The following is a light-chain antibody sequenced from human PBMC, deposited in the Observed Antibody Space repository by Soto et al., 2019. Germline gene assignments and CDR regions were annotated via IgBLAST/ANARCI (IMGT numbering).Light chain of an antibody. J-gene: IGLJ1*01. V-gene: IGLV2-14*01. Sequence: QSALAQPASVSGSPGQSIAISCTGTTSDVGGYNYVSWYQQHPGKVPKLLFHEVSNRPSGVSNRFSGSKSGNTASLTISGLQAEDEADYYCRSKTSTISYVFGTGTKVTVL. CDR3: RSKTSTISYV. CDR1: TSDVGGYNY. CDR2: EVS.